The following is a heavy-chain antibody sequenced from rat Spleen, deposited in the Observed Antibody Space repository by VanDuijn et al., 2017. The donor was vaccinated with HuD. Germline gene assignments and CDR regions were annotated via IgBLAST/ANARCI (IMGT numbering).Heavy chain of an antibody. V-gene: IGHV2-41*01. CDR3: ARDWSYNSGFDY. D-gene: IGHD4-3*01. CDR2: IWNTGGT. J-gene: IGHJ2*01. Sequence: QVQLKESGPGLVQPSQTLSLTCTIAGFSLTSYNVHWVRQPPGKGLEWMGVIWNTGGTRYNSTLTSRLSITKDTSKSQVFLKMNSLQIEDTATYFCARDWSYNSGFDYWGQGVMVTVSS. CDR1: GFSLTSYN.